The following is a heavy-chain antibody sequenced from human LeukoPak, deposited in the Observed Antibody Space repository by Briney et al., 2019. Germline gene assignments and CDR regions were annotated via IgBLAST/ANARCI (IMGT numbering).Heavy chain of an antibody. D-gene: IGHD5-12*01. CDR3: ARGRDSGYDSG. CDR2: IIPILGIA. Sequence: SVKVSCKASGGTFSSYAISWVRQAPGQGLEWMGRIIPILGIANYAQKFQGSVTITADKSTSTAYMELSSLRSEDTAVYYCARGRDSGYDSGWGQGTLVTVSS. J-gene: IGHJ4*02. CDR1: GGTFSSYA. V-gene: IGHV1-69*04.